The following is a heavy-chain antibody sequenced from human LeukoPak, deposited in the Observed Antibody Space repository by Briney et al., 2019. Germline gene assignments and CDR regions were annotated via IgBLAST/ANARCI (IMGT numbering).Heavy chain of an antibody. CDR2: IGTSSTTI. Sequence: HPGGSLRLSCAASGFTFSSYTMNWVRQPPGKELEWVSNIGTSSTTIYHADSVKGRFTISRDNAKNSLCLQMNSLRADDTAVYYCARFAAGGSYYYYMDVWGKGTTVTVSS. V-gene: IGHV3-48*01. CDR1: GFTFSSYT. CDR3: ARFAAGGSYYYYMDV. J-gene: IGHJ6*03. D-gene: IGHD6-25*01.